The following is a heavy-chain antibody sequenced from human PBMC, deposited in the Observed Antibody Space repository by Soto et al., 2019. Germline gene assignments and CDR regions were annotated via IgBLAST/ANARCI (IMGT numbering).Heavy chain of an antibody. CDR2: IKSKTDGGTT. CDR1: GFTFSNAW. Sequence: PGGSLRLSCAASGFTFSNAWMSWVRQAPGKGLEWVGRIKSKTDGGTTDYAAPVKGRFTISRDDSKNTLCLQMNSLKTEDTAVYYCTTACEKSSSVLWFGEPHYSQCYWGQGTLVTVSS. J-gene: IGHJ4*02. CDR3: TTACEKSSSVLWFGEPHYSQCY. D-gene: IGHD3-10*01. V-gene: IGHV3-15*01.